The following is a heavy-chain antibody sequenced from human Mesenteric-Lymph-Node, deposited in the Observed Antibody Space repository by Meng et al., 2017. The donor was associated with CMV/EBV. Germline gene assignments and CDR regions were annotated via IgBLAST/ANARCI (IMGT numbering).Heavy chain of an antibody. CDR2: IRYDGSNK. J-gene: IGHJ6*02. Sequence: GESLKISCAASRFSFSGYGMHWVRQAPGKGLEWVTLIRYDGSNKYYADSVKGRFTISRDNSKNTLYLQMNSLRAEDTAVYYCAKVARYDFWSGYQLPGRDYYDMDVWGQGTTVTVSS. CDR1: RFSFSGYG. V-gene: IGHV3-30*02. D-gene: IGHD3-3*01. CDR3: AKVARYDFWSGYQLPGRDYYDMDV.